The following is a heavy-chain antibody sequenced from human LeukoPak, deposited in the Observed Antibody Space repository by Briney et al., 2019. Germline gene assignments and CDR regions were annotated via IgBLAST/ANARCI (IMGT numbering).Heavy chain of an antibody. V-gene: IGHV4-59*01. CDR2: IYYSGST. CDR1: GGSISSYY. Sequence: SVTLSLTCTVSGGSISSYYWSWIRQPPGKGLEWIGYIYYSGSTNYNPSLKSRLTISVDTSKNQFSLKLSSVTAADTAVYYCARYLSGYLDYWGQGTLVTVSS. J-gene: IGHJ4*02. D-gene: IGHD3-9*01. CDR3: ARYLSGYLDY.